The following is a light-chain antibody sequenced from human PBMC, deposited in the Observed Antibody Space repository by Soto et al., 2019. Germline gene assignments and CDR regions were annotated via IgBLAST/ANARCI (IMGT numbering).Light chain of an antibody. CDR3: AAWDDSLHSYV. V-gene: IGLV1-47*01. CDR2: KTN. Sequence: QSVLTQPPSASGTPGQRVTMSCSGKNSNVGIGYVYWYQQFPGSAPKLLIYKTNQRPSGVPDRFSGSKSGTSASLAISEPRTEDEAGYYCAAWDDSLHSYVFGTGTKVTVL. J-gene: IGLJ1*01. CDR1: NSNVGIGY.